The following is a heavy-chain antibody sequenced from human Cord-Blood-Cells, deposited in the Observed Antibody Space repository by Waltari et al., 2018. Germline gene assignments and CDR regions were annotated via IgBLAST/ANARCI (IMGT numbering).Heavy chain of an antibody. V-gene: IGHV5-51*01. CDR1: GYGFTSYW. J-gene: IGHJ4*02. Sequence: EVQLVQSGVEVKKPGESLKISCKGSGYGFTSYWTGWERQLPGKGLEWMGIIYPGDSDTRYSPSCQGQVTISADKSISTAYLQWSSLKASDTAMYYCARTSSPYSSPDYWGQGTLVTVSS. D-gene: IGHD6-13*01. CDR3: ARTSSPYSSPDY. CDR2: IYPGDSDT.